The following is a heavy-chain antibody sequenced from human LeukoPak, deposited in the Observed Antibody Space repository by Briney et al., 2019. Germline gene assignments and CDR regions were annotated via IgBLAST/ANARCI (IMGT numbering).Heavy chain of an antibody. J-gene: IGHJ3*02. CDR3: ARPRRKRIAVKCPVAFDI. Sequence: SETLSLTCAVYGGSFSGYYWSWIRQPPGKGLEWIGEINHSGSTNYNQTLKSRVTMSIDTSKNQFSVKLSSVTAADTAVYYGARPRRKRIAVKCPVAFDIWGQGTMVTVSS. CDR1: GGSFSGYY. CDR2: INHSGST. V-gene: IGHV4-34*01. D-gene: IGHD6-19*01.